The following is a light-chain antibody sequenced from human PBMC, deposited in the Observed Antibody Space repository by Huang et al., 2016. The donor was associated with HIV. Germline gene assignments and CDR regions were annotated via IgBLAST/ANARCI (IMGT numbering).Light chain of an antibody. V-gene: IGKV1-12*01. CDR2: GAS. CDR1: QRISNW. Sequence: DIQMTQSPSSVSASVGDSVTITCRASQRISNWLAWYQQRPGKAPQRLIYGASNLQGGVPSRFSGSGSGTDFTLTITSLQPEDFGTYYCQQANSPALTFGGGTKVEIK. CDR3: QQANSPALT. J-gene: IGKJ4*01.